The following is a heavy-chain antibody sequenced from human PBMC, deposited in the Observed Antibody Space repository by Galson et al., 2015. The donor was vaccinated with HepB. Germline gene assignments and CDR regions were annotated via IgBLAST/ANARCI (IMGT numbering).Heavy chain of an antibody. J-gene: IGHJ4*02. Sequence: SLRLSCAASGFMFSDYYMTWIRQAPGKGLEWLSYISSSGSLATYADSVRGRFTISRDNAKDSLSLQMISLRVEDTAIYYCARMYSNSWYFDSWGQGTLVTVSS. CDR1: GFMFSDYY. V-gene: IGHV3-11*06. CDR3: ARMYSNSWYFDS. D-gene: IGHD6-13*01. CDR2: ISSSGSLA.